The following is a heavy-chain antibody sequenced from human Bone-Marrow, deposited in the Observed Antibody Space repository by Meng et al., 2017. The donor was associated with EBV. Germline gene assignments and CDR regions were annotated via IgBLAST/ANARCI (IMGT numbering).Heavy chain of an antibody. CDR1: GFTFSSHA. CDR2: ISYDGSKK. D-gene: IGHD4-17*01. CDR3: ARGTTTVTTKYYFDH. J-gene: IGHJ4*02. V-gene: IGHV3-30*01. Sequence: VKLVESGWSVVQPGRSLRLSCVASGFTFSSHAMHWVRQAPGKGLEWVAFISYDGSKKYYVDSVEGRFTISRDNSKNTLYVEMNSLRTEDTSIYYCARGTTTVTTKYYFDHWGQGTLVTVSS.